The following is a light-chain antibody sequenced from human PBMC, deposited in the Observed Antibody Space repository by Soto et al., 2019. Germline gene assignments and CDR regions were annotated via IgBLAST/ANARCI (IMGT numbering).Light chain of an antibody. CDR2: DVS. CDR3: QQYKNWPPIT. J-gene: IGKJ5*01. V-gene: IGKV3-15*01. CDR1: QSVSSN. Sequence: EIVLTQSPATLSVSPGESATLSCRASQSVSSNLAWYQQKPGQAPRLLIYDVSTRATGIPARFSGSGSGTEFTLTISSLQSEDFAVYYCQQYKNWPPITFGQGTRLEIK.